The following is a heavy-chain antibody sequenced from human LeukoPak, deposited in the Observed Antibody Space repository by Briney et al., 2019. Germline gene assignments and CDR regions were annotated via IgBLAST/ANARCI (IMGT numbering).Heavy chain of an antibody. CDR3: ARRRWLQRGYYFDY. Sequence: SETLSLTCAVYGGSFSGYYWSCIRQPPGKGLEWIGEINHSGSTNYNPSLKSRVTISVDTSKNQFSLKLSSVTAADTAVYYCARRRWLQRGYYFDYWGQGTLVTVSS. V-gene: IGHV4-34*01. D-gene: IGHD5-18*01. J-gene: IGHJ4*02. CDR2: INHSGST. CDR1: GGSFSGYY.